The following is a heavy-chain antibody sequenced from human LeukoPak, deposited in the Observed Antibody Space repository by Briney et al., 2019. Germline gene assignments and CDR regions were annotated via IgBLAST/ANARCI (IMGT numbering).Heavy chain of an antibody. CDR2: LDSSGST. Sequence: PSETLSLTCTVSGGSISPFYWSWIRQPAGKGLEWIGRLDSSGSTNYNPSLQSRVTMSVDTSKNQFPLKLRSVTAADTAIFYCAREPSWAAAADFWGQGTLVTVSS. CDR3: AREPSWAAAADF. CDR1: GGSISPFY. D-gene: IGHD6-13*01. V-gene: IGHV4-4*07. J-gene: IGHJ4*02.